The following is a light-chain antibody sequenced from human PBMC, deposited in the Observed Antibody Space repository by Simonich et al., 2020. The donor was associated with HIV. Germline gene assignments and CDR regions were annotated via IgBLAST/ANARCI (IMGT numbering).Light chain of an antibody. J-gene: IGKJ5*01. CDR3: QQSYSTPIT. CDR2: AAS. V-gene: IGKV1-16*02. Sequence: DIQMTQSPSSLSASVGDRVTITCRASQGIRIYLAWFQQKPGKAPKSLIYAASRLHSGVPSKFSGSGSGTDFTLTISSLQPEDFATYYCQQSYSTPITFGQGTRLEI. CDR1: QGIRIY.